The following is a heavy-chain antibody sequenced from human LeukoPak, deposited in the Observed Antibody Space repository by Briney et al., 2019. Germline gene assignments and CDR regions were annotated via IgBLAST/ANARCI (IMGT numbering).Heavy chain of an antibody. Sequence: SVNVSCKASGGTFSSYAISWVRQAPGQGLEWMGGIIPIFGTANYAQKFQGRVTITADESTSTAYMELSSLRSEDTAVYYCARAPPYYGSGSYYTPHRDAFDIWGQGTMVTVSS. V-gene: IGHV1-69*13. D-gene: IGHD3-10*01. CDR1: GGTFSSYA. CDR3: ARAPPYYGSGSYYTPHRDAFDI. CDR2: IIPIFGTA. J-gene: IGHJ3*02.